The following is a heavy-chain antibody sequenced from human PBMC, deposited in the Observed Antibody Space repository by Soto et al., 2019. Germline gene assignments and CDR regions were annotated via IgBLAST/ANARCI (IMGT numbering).Heavy chain of an antibody. CDR1: GFTFSSYA. J-gene: IGHJ3*02. Sequence: EVQLLESGGGLVQPGGSLRLSCTASGFTFSSYAMSWVRQAPGKGLEWVSAISGSGGSTYYADSVKGRFTISRDNSKNTLYLQMNSLRAEDTAVYYCAKIPPSSSWYLDAFDIWGQGTMVTVSS. D-gene: IGHD6-13*01. V-gene: IGHV3-23*01. CDR3: AKIPPSSSWYLDAFDI. CDR2: ISGSGGST.